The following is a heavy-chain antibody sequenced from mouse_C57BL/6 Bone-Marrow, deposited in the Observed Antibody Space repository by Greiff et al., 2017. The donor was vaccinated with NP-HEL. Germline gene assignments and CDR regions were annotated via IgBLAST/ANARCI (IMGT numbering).Heavy chain of an antibody. V-gene: IGHV1-26*01. CDR2: INPNNGGT. CDR3: ARGPPYGNFDN. Sequence: EVQLQQSGPELVKPGASVKISCKASGYTFTDYYMNWVKQSHGQSLEWIGDINPNNGGTSYNQKFKGKATLTVDKSSSTAYMELRSLTSEDSAVYYCARGPPYGNFDNWGKGTTLTVSS. D-gene: IGHD2-1*01. J-gene: IGHJ2*01. CDR1: GYTFTDYY.